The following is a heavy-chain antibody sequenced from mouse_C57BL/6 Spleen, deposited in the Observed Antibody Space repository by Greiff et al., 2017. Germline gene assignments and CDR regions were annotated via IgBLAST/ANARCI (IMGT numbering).Heavy chain of an antibody. J-gene: IGHJ4*01. CDR1: GFTFSDYY. CDR3: ARQDDYGYYAMDY. CDR2: ISNGGGST. V-gene: IGHV5-12*01. Sequence: DVQLVESGGGLVQPGGSLKLSCAASGFTFSDYYMYWVRQTPEKRLEWVAYISNGGGSTYYPDTVKGRFTISRDNAKDTLYLQMSRLKSEDTAMYYCARQDDYGYYAMDYWGQGTSVTVSS. D-gene: IGHD2-4*01.